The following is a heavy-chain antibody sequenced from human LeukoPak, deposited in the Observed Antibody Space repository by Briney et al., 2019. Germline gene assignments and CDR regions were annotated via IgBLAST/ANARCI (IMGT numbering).Heavy chain of an antibody. CDR3: ARGRNDFDY. CDR2: IYYSGST. J-gene: IGHJ4*02. V-gene: IGHV4-39*07. D-gene: IGHD1-1*01. CDR1: GVSIRSSSFY. Sequence: SETLSLTCSVSGVSIRSSSFYWGWIRQPPGKGLEWIGSIYYSGSTYYRPSPKSRVTISLGTSKNQFSLRLTSVTAADTAMYYCARGRNDFDYWGQGTLVTVSS.